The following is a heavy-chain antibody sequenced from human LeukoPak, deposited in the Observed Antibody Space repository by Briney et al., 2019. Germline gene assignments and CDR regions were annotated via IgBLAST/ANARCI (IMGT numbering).Heavy chain of an antibody. J-gene: IGHJ4*02. CDR2: ISAYNGNT. V-gene: IGHV1-18*01. CDR3: ARFTYYDSSRAVDY. Sequence: GASVKVSCKASGYTFTSYGISWVRQAPGQGLEWMGWISAYNGNTNYAQKLQGRVTMTTDTSTSTAYMELRSLRSDDTAVYCCARFTYYDSSRAVDYWGQGTLVTVSS. CDR1: GYTFTSYG. D-gene: IGHD3-22*01.